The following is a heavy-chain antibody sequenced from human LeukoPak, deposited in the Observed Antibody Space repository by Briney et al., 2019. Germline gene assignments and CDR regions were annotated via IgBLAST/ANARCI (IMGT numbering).Heavy chain of an antibody. J-gene: IGHJ4*02. CDR3: ARGSTGTTGY. Sequence: ASVKVSCKASGYTFTSYAMHWVRQAPGQRLEWMGWINACNGNTKYSQKFQGRVTITRDTSASTAYMELSSLRSEDTAVYYCARGSTGTTGYWGQGTLVTVSS. CDR2: INACNGNT. CDR1: GYTFTSYA. V-gene: IGHV1-3*01. D-gene: IGHD1-1*01.